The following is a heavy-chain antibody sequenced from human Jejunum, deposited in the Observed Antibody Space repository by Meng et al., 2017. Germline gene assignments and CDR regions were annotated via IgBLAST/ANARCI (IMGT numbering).Heavy chain of an antibody. V-gene: IGHV3-23*01. CDR3: AKELANSRPFDY. D-gene: IGHD2-21*01. CDR2: VTIDGAT. CDR1: GFIFTNYD. J-gene: IGHJ4*02. Sequence: GESLKISCAASGFIFTNYDMSWVRQAPGKGPEWVSTVTIDGATHYADSVKGRFTISRDNSKNTLFLQMNSLRVEDTAIYYCAKELANSRPFDYWGQGTLVTAPQ.